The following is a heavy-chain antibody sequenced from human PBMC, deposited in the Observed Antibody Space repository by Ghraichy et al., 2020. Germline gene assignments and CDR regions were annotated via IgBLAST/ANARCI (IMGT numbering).Heavy chain of an antibody. D-gene: IGHD6-19*01. CDR1: GFTFSSYA. CDR3: AKWSSIAVAGADYFDY. J-gene: IGHJ4*02. CDR2: ISGSGGST. V-gene: IGHV3-23*01. Sequence: GGSLRLSCAASGFTFSSYAMSWVRQAPGKGLEWVSAISGSGGSTYYADSVKGRFTISRDNSKNTLYLQMNSLRAEDTAVYYCAKWSSIAVAGADYFDYCGQGTLVTVSS.